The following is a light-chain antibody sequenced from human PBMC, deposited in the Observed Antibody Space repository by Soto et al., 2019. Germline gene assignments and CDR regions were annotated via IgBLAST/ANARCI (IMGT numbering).Light chain of an antibody. J-gene: IGLJ3*02. CDR2: RNN. CDR1: SSNIGSNY. CDR3: AAWDDSLSGLV. V-gene: IGLV1-47*01. Sequence: QSVLTQPPSASGTPGQRVTISCSGTSSNIGSNYVYWYQQVPGTAPKLLIYRNNQRPSGVPDRFSGSKSDTSASLAISGLRSEDEADYYCAAWDDSLSGLVFGGGTKLTVL.